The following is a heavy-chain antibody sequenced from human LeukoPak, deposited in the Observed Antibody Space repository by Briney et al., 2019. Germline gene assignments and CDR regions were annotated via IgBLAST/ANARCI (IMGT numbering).Heavy chain of an antibody. V-gene: IGHV1-8*03. D-gene: IGHD3-10*01. CDR2: MNPNSGNT. J-gene: IGHJ6*03. CDR3: ARTSYGSGSWFRHYYYYYYMDV. CDR1: GYTFTSYD. Sequence: GASVKVSCKASGYTFTSYDINWVRQATGQGLEWMGWMNPNSGNTGYAQKFQGRVTITRNTSISTAYMELCSLRSEDTAVYYCARTSYGSGSWFRHYYYYYYMDVWGKGTTVTVSS.